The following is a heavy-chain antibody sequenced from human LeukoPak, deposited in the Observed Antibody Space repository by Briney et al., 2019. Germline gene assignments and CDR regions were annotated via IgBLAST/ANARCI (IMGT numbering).Heavy chain of an antibody. CDR1: GGSFSGYY. J-gene: IGHJ4*02. D-gene: IGHD6-19*01. V-gene: IGHV4-34*01. Sequence: PSETLSLTCAVYGGSFSGYYWSWIRQPPGKGLEWIGEIDHSGSTNYNPSLKSRVTISVDTSKNQFSLKLSSVTAADTAVYYCARSSRAVAGTLDYWGQGTLVTVSS. CDR3: ARSSRAVAGTLDY. CDR2: IDHSGST.